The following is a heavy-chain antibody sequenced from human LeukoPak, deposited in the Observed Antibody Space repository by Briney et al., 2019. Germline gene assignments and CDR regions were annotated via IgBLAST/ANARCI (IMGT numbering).Heavy chain of an antibody. Sequence: ETLSLTCAVYGGSFSGYYWSWVRQAPGKGLEWVSSISSSSSYIYYADSVKGRFTISRDNAKNSLYLQMNSLRAEDTAVYYCARVATPDYWGQGTLVTVSS. CDR1: GGSFSGYY. CDR3: ARVATPDY. J-gene: IGHJ4*02. V-gene: IGHV3-21*01. CDR2: ISSSSSYI.